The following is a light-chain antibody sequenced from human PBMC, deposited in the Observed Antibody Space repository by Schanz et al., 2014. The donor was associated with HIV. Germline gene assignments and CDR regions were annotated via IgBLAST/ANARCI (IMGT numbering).Light chain of an antibody. V-gene: IGLV1-44*01. CDR2: TNN. CDR1: SSNIGSNT. CDR3: GAWDSSLSGGL. J-gene: IGLJ2*01. Sequence: QSVLTQPPSASGTPGQRVTISCSGSSSNIGSNTVNWYQQLPGTAPKVLIYTNNQRPSGVPDRFSGSKSGTSASLAISGLQSEDEADYYCGAWDSSLSGGLFGGGTKVTVL.